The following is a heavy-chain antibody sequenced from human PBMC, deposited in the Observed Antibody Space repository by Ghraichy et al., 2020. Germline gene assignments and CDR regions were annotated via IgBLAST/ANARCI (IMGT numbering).Heavy chain of an antibody. CDR2: ISGSSSYT. CDR1: GFTFNDYY. Sequence: SVKVSCAGPGFTFNDYYMSWFRQAPGKGLEWVSYISGSSSYTKYADSVKGRFTISRDNAKNSLYLQMNSLRAEDTGVYYCARAVVVAAPDAFDIWGQGTMVTVSS. J-gene: IGHJ3*02. V-gene: IGHV3-11*06. CDR3: ARAVVVAAPDAFDI. D-gene: IGHD2-15*01.